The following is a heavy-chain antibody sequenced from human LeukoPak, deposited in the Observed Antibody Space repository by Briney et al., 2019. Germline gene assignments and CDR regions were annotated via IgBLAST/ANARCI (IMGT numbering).Heavy chain of an antibody. CDR3: AKDVGWLQAFDY. D-gene: IGHD5-24*01. J-gene: IGHJ4*02. CDR1: GFTFSSYA. CDR2: IIGSGVST. Sequence: GGSLRLSCAASGFTFSSYAMSWVRQAPGKGLEWVSAIIGSGVSTDYADSVKGRFTISRDNSKNTLYLQMNSLRAVDTAVYYCAKDVGWLQAFDYWGQGTLVTVSS. V-gene: IGHV3-23*01.